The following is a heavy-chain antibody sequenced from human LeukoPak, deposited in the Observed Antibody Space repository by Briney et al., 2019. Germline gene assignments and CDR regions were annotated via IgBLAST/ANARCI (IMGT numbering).Heavy chain of an antibody. CDR1: GFTFSSYA. D-gene: IGHD3-10*01. CDR2: MSGSGGSI. CDR3: AKRSRRLTIVRGVPREDV. V-gene: IGHV3-23*01. J-gene: IGHJ6*02. Sequence: GGSLRLSCAASGFTFSSYAMSWVRQAPGKGLEWVSTMSGSGGSIYYTDSVKGRFTISRDNSKSTLYLQMNSLRAEDTAVYYCAKRSRRLTIVRGVPREDVWGQGTTVTVSS.